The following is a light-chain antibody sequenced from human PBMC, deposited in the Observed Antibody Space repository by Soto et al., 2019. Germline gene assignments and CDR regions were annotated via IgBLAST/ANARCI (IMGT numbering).Light chain of an antibody. CDR2: GAS. CDR3: QQYNYWPRT. V-gene: IGKV3-15*01. J-gene: IGKJ1*01. Sequence: EIVMTQSPATLSVSPGQRATLSCRASQSVSSNLAWYQQKPGQAPRLLIYGASTRATGIPARFSGSGSGTEFPLTISRLQSEDFAVYYCQQYNYWPRTFGQGTKVEIK. CDR1: QSVSSN.